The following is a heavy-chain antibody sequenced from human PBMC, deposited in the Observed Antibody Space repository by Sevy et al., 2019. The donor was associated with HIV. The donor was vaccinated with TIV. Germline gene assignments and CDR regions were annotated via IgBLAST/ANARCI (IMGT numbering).Heavy chain of an antibody. D-gene: IGHD6-19*01. Sequence: GGSLRLSCAASGFPFNDHAMHWVRQVPGKGLEWVSGISWNSRNIGYADSVKGRFTISRDNARHFVYLEMNSLRPEDTAVYYCAKVLARGVAVAGSAWGMDVWGQGTTVTVSS. V-gene: IGHV3-9*01. CDR1: GFPFNDHA. CDR3: AKVLARGVAVAGSAWGMDV. J-gene: IGHJ6*02. CDR2: ISWNSRNI.